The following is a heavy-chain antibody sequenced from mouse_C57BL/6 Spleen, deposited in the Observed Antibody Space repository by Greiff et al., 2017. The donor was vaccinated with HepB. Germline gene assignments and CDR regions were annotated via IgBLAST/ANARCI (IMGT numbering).Heavy chain of an antibody. CDR2: IYPRSGNT. D-gene: IGHD1-1*01. CDR3: ARGRVRITTVESWFAY. Sequence: VQLQQSGAELARPGASVKLSCKASGYTFTSYGISWVKQRTGQGLEWIGEIYPRSGNTYYNEKFKGKATLTADKSSSTAYMELRSLTSEDSAVYFCARGRVRITTVESWFAYWGQGTLVTVSA. V-gene: IGHV1-81*01. CDR1: GYTFTSYG. J-gene: IGHJ3*01.